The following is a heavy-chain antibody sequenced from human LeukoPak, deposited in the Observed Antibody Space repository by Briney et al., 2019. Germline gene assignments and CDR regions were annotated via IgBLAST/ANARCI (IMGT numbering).Heavy chain of an antibody. D-gene: IGHD6-13*01. CDR3: ASSLRTQIAAAGFLIPDFDY. V-gene: IGHV1-69*05. Sequence: ASVKVSCKASGGTFSSYAISWVRQAPGQGLEWMGGIIPIFGTANYAQKFQGRVTITTDESTSTAYMELSSLRSEDTAVYYCASSLRTQIAAAGFLIPDFDYWGQGTLVTVSS. CDR2: IIPIFGTA. CDR1: GGTFSSYA. J-gene: IGHJ4*02.